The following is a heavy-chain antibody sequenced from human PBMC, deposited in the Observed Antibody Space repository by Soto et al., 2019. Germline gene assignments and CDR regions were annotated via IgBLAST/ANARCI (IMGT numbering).Heavy chain of an antibody. V-gene: IGHV3-30*18. CDR1: GITFGSRA. Sequence: GGSLRLSCVASGITFGSRAMSWVRQAPGEGLEWVAVISYDGYLKYYVDAVKGRFTVARDNSKNTLFLEMNSLRVEDTAVYFCAKDFKVSGSHYGTLNYYYGMDVWGQGTTVTVSS. J-gene: IGHJ6*02. CDR2: ISYDGYLK. D-gene: IGHD3-10*01. CDR3: AKDFKVSGSHYGTLNYYYGMDV.